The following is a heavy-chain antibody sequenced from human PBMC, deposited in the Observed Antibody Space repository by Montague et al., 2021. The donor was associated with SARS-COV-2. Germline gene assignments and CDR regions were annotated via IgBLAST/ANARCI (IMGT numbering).Heavy chain of an antibody. J-gene: IGHJ3*02. CDR1: GGSISSSSYY. CDR3: ARGSSYKIFGVVIDDAFDI. D-gene: IGHD3-3*01. Sequence: SETLSLTCTVSGGSISSSSYYWGWIRQPPGKGLEWIGSIYYSGSTNYNPSLKSRVTISVDTSKNQFSLKLSSVTAADTAVYYCARGSSYKIFGVVIDDAFDIWGQGTMVTVSS. CDR2: IYYSGST. V-gene: IGHV4-39*07.